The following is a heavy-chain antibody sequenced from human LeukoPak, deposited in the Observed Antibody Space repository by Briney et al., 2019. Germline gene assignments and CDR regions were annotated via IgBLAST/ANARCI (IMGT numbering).Heavy chain of an antibody. CDR2: INSDGRSI. J-gene: IGHJ4*02. CDR1: GFTFSSYW. Sequence: GGSLRLSCAASGFTFSSYWMHWVRQAPGKGLMWVSRINSDGRSIDYVDSVKGRLTISRDNAKNTLYLHMNSLRVEDTAVYYCARGHLSQDILTDYLTLFDYWGQGTLVTVSS. D-gene: IGHD3-9*01. CDR3: ARGHLSQDILTDYLTLFDY. V-gene: IGHV3-74*01.